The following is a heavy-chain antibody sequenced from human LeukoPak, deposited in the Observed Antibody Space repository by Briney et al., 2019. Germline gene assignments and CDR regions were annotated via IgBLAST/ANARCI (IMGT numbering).Heavy chain of an antibody. CDR2: VDPEDGET. J-gene: IGHJ4*02. D-gene: IGHD6-19*01. V-gene: IGHV1-69-2*01. CDR1: GYTFTYYY. CDR3: ATPGLNSSRLRFDY. Sequence: ASVKISCKVSGYTFTYYYMHWVQQAPGKGREWMGLVDPEDGETIYAEKFQGRVTITADTSTDTAYMELSSLRSEDTAVYYCATPGLNSSRLRFDYWGQGTLVTVSS.